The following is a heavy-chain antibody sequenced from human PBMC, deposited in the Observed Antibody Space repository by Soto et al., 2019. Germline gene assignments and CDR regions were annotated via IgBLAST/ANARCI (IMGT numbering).Heavy chain of an antibody. V-gene: IGHV1-46*01. Sequence: QVQLMQSGAEVKKPGASVKVSCKASGYNFPVYYIHWVRQAPGQGLEWMGIINPSGGSTSYAQKFQGTVTLTGDTSTSTVYMELSSLRSEDTAVYYCARSAGVFDYWGQGTLVTVSS. CDR3: ARSAGVFDY. CDR2: INPSGGST. D-gene: IGHD2-8*01. CDR1: GYNFPVYY. J-gene: IGHJ4*02.